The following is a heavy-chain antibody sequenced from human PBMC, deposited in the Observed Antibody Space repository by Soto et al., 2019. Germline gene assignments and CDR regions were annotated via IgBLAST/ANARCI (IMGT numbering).Heavy chain of an antibody. J-gene: IGHJ3*02. CDR2: IWHEGSNT. D-gene: IGHD3-9*01. CDR1: GFTFSTYG. Sequence: QVQLVEFGGGVVQPGRSMSLSCAASGFTFSTYGMHWVRQAPGKGLEWVAHIWHEGSNTYYTDSVKGRCNISRDNSKNTLLLPSNSLRAEDTAVYYWATEMDWLHAFDIWGQGTMVTVAS. V-gene: IGHV3-33*01. CDR3: ATEMDWLHAFDI.